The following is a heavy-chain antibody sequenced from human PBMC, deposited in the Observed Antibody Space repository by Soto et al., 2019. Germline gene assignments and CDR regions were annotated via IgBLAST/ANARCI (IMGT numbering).Heavy chain of an antibody. D-gene: IGHD2-8*01. Sequence: QVQLQESGPGLVKPSETLSLTCSVSGGSISTYHWAWTRQSPERGLEWIGILYDTGSTTYNPSLKSRLSISVDGSKNYFSLKLTSVTAADTAVYYCARLGYCSTGVCYRTWGQGTLVTVSS. J-gene: IGHJ5*02. V-gene: IGHV4-59*08. CDR1: GGSISTYH. CDR3: ARLGYCSTGVCYRT. CDR2: LYDTGST.